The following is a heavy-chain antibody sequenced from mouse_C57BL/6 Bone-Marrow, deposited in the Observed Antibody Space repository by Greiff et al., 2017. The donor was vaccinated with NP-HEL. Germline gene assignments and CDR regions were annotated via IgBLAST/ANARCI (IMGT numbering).Heavy chain of an antibody. V-gene: IGHV14-3*01. CDR3: WTEGEEASRDGYFRG. CDR2: IDPANGNT. J-gene: IGHJ1*01. D-gene: IGHD6-2*01. CDR1: GFNIKNTY. Sequence: EVQLQESVAELVRPGASVKLSCTASGFNIKNTYMHSVKQRPEQGLEWIGRIDPANGNTKYAPKFQGKATITADTSSNTAYLQLSSLTSEDTASWECWTEGEEASRDGYFRGGGEGTTVTVSS.